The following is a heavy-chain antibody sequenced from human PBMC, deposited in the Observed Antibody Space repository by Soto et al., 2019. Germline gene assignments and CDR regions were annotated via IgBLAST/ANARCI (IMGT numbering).Heavy chain of an antibody. J-gene: IGHJ3*02. V-gene: IGHV1-69*13. CDR3: ARPYDSSGYYFPPDAFDI. CDR1: GGTFSSYA. CDR2: IIPIFGTA. Sequence: GASVKVSCKASGGTFSSYAISWVRQAPGQGLEWMGGIIPIFGTANYAQKFQGRVTITADESTSTAYMELSSLRSEDTAVYYCARPYDSSGYYFPPDAFDIWGQGTMVTVSS. D-gene: IGHD3-22*01.